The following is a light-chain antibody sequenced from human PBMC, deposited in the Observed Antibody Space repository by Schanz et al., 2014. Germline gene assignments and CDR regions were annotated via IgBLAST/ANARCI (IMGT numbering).Light chain of an antibody. CDR3: YSAADNNRGV. CDR1: VLAKKY. V-gene: IGLV3-27*01. CDR2: KAT. J-gene: IGLJ3*02. Sequence: SSELTQPSSVSVSPGQTARITCSGDVLAKKYPRWFQQKPGQAPVLVIYKATERPSGIPERFSGSSSGTTVTLTISGAQVDDEADYYCYSAADNNRGVFGGGTKVTVL.